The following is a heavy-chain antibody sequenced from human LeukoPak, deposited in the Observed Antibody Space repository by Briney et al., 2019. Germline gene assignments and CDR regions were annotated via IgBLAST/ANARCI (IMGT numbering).Heavy chain of an antibody. CDR1: GCSISSYY. D-gene: IGHD6-13*01. Sequence: PSETLSFTCTGSGCSISSYYWSWIRQPPGKGLKWIGYIYYSGSTNYNPSLKSRVTISVDTSKNQFSLKLSSVTAADTAVYYCARGTAAGTTGIDYWGQGTLVTVSS. CDR2: IYYSGST. CDR3: ARGTAAGTTGIDY. J-gene: IGHJ4*02. V-gene: IGHV4-59*01.